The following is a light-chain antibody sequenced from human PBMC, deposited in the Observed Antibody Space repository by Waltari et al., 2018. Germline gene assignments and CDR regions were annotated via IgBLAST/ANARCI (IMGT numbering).Light chain of an antibody. J-gene: IGKJ4*01. CDR2: AAS. V-gene: IGKV1-39*01. Sequence: DIQMTQSPSSLSASVGDRITITCRAIQPIYTYLNWYLQRPGRAPTLLIYAASTLQSGVPPRFSGSGSGTDFTLTINSLQLDDFGTYFCQQSHSSPLTFGGGTKLE. CDR3: QQSHSSPLT. CDR1: QPIYTY.